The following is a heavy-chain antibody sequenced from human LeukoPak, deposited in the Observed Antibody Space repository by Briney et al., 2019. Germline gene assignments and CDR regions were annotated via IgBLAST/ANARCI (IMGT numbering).Heavy chain of an antibody. J-gene: IGHJ5*02. Sequence: GGSLRLSCAASGFTVSSNYMSWVRQAPGKGLEWVSVSYSGGSTYYADSVKGRFTISRDNSKNTLYLQMNSLRAEDMAVYYCARDGYGDYEKAPINWFVPWGQWTLVTVSS. CDR3: ARDGYGDYEKAPINWFVP. D-gene: IGHD4-17*01. V-gene: IGHV3-53*01. CDR1: GFTVSSNY. CDR2: SYSGGST.